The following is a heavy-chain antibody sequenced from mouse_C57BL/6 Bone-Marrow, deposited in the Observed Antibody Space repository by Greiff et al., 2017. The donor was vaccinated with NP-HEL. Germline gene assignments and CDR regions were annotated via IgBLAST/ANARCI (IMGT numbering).Heavy chain of an antibody. Sequence: VQLQQSGTVLARPGASVKMSCKTSGFNIKDDYMHWVKQRPEQGLEWIGWIDPENGDTEYASKFQGKATITADTSSNTAYLQLSSLTSEDTAVYYCTCYGYPSYWGQGTLVTVSA. CDR1: GFNIKDDY. J-gene: IGHJ3*01. CDR2: IDPENGDT. V-gene: IGHV14-4*01. CDR3: TCYGYPSY. D-gene: IGHD2-2*01.